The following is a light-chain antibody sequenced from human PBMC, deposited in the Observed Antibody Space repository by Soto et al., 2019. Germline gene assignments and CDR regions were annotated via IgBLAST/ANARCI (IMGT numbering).Light chain of an antibody. CDR3: MQALQTPWT. CDR2: LGS. CDR1: QSLLNSNGYHY. J-gene: IGKJ1*01. Sequence: DIVMTQSPLSLPVTPGEPASISCRASQSLLNSNGYHYLDWYLQKPGQSPQLLIYLGSNRASGVPDRFSGSGPGTDFTLKISRVEAEDVGVYYCMQALQTPWTFGQGTKVDIK. V-gene: IGKV2-28*01.